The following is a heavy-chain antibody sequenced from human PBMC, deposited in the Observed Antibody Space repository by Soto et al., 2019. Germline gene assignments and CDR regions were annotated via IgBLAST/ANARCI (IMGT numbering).Heavy chain of an antibody. J-gene: IGHJ4*02. CDR3: SRGRLLGPLDY. CDR2: ISSSRSTI. CDR1: GFTFSSYS. D-gene: IGHD3-16*01. V-gene: IGHV3-48*02. Sequence: EVQLVESGGGLVQPGGSLRLSCAASGFTFSSYSMNWVRQAPGKGLEWVSYISSSRSTIYYADSVKGRFTISRDNAKNPLYVHVNSLRDEDTAVYDCSRGRLLGPLDYWGQGPLVAASS.